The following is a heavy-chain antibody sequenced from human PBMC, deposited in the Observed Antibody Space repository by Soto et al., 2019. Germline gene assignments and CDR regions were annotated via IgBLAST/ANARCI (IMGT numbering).Heavy chain of an antibody. CDR1: GGTFSSYA. V-gene: IGHV1-69*06. CDR2: IIPIFGTA. Sequence: QLQLVQCGAEVKKPGSSVKVSCKASGGTFSSYAISWVRQAPGQGLEWMGGIIPIFGTANYAQKFQGRVTITADKSTSTAYMELSSLRSEDTAVYYCARVGERVYARWFDPWGQGTLVTVSS. D-gene: IGHD2-8*01. J-gene: IGHJ5*02. CDR3: ARVGERVYARWFDP.